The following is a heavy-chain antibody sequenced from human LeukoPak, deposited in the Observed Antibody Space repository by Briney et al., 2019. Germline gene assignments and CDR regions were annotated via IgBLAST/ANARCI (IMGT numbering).Heavy chain of an antibody. V-gene: IGHV4-61*02. CDR1: GGSISSGSYY. J-gene: IGHJ4*02. D-gene: IGHD6-19*01. CDR2: IYTSGST. CDR3: AIYVRGSGWYYFDY. Sequence: SETLSLTCTVSGGSISSGSYYWSWIRQPAGKGLEWIGRIYTSGSTNYNPSLKSRVTMSVDTSKNQFSLKLSSVTAADTAVYYCAIYVRGSGWYYFDYWGQGTLVTVSS.